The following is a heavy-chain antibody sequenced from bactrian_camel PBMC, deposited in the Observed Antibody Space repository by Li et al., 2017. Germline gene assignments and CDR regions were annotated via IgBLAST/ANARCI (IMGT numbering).Heavy chain of an antibody. CDR1: ETIRTFF. D-gene: IGHD7*01. CDR2: MNSIGSE. Sequence: HVQLVESGGGSVQAGGSLKLSCVASETIRTFFVGWFRQAPGKEREAIAIMNSIGSETYADSVTGRVTISKDNAKNTMDLHMVSLKPEDTAMYYCAKEGDMWHPFGSWGQGTQVTVS. V-gene: IGHV3S53*01. CDR3: AKEGDMWHPFGS. J-gene: IGHJ6*01.